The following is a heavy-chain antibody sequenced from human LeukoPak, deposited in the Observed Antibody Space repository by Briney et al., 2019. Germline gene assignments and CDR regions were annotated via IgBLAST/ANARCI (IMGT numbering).Heavy chain of an antibody. J-gene: IGHJ5*02. D-gene: IGHD3-9*01. Sequence: PSETLSLTCTVSGGSISSYYWSWIRQPAGKGLEWIGRIYTSGSTNYNPSLKSRVTMSVDTSKNQLSLKLSSVTAADTAVYYCASGHYDILTGSPDNWFDPWGQGTLVTVSS. CDR2: IYTSGST. V-gene: IGHV4-4*07. CDR1: GGSISSYY. CDR3: ASGHYDILTGSPDNWFDP.